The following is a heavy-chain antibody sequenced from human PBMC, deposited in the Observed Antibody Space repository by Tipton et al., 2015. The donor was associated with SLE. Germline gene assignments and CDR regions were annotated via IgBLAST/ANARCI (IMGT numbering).Heavy chain of an antibody. CDR2: ISSSGYTI. J-gene: IGHJ4*02. Sequence: SLSLSCAASGFTFSSYEMNWVRQAPGKGLEWVSYISSSGYTIYYADSVKGRFTISRDNAKNSLYLQMNSLRAEDTALYYCAREGVSSPDYWGQGTLVTVSS. CDR1: GFTFSSYE. V-gene: IGHV3-48*03. CDR3: AREGVSSPDY. D-gene: IGHD6-13*01.